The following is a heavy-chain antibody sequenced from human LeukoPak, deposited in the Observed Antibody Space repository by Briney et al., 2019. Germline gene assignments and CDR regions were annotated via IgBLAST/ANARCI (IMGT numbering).Heavy chain of an antibody. V-gene: IGHV3-48*04. Sequence: GGSLRLSCAASGFQFSNYWMTWVRQAPGKGLEGVSYISSSGSTIYYADSVKGRFTISRDNAKNSLYLQMNSLRAEDTAVYYCAELGITMIGGVWGKGTTVTISS. J-gene: IGHJ6*04. CDR3: AELGITMIGGV. CDR1: GFQFSNYW. D-gene: IGHD3-10*02. CDR2: ISSSGSTI.